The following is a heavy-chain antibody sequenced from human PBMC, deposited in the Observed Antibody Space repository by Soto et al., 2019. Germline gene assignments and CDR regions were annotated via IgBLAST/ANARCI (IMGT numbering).Heavy chain of an antibody. V-gene: IGHV3-23*01. Sequence: GGSLRRSCAASGFSRSSYAMSWVRQAPGKGLEWVSAISGSGGSTYYADSVKGRFTISRDNSKNTLYLQMNSLRAEDTAVDYCAKDRGITIFGVVMAPMDVWGQGTTVTVSS. D-gene: IGHD3-3*01. CDR3: AKDRGITIFGVVMAPMDV. CDR2: ISGSGGST. CDR1: GFSRSSYA. J-gene: IGHJ6*02.